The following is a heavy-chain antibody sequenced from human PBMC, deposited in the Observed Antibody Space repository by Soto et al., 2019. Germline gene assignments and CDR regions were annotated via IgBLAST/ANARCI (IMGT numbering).Heavy chain of an antibody. V-gene: IGHV4-38-2*02. CDR3: ARDLHASTAFQY. J-gene: IGHJ4*02. CDR2: IDHDANR. Sequence: SETLSLTCAFSVYSISSGYYWGWIRQAPGKGLEWIANIDHDANRYCTPSLKSRVSISVDTSKNQFSLMLTSVTAADTAVYYCARDLHASTAFQYLGQGILLSVSS. D-gene: IGHD2-2*01. CDR1: VYSISSGYY.